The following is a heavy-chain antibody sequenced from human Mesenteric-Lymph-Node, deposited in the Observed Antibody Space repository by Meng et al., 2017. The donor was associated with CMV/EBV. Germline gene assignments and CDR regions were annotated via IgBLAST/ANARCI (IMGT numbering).Heavy chain of an antibody. CDR1: GDSISNSTYY. J-gene: IGHJ4*02. Sequence: QLQESGQGLVKPSEPLSLSFIVSGDSISNSTYYWTWIRQPPGKGLEWIGSVHHSGTTYYTPSLKGRLTISVDTSANLFSLRLTTVTAADTATYYCARRGNYDSDYSEYWGQGTLVTVSS. V-gene: IGHV4-39*01. CDR3: ARRGNYDSDYSEY. D-gene: IGHD3-22*01. CDR2: VHHSGTT.